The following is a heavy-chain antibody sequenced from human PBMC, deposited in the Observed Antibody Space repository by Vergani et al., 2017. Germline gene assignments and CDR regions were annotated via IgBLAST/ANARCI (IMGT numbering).Heavy chain of an antibody. CDR1: GFTVSSNY. V-gene: IGHV3-53*01. CDR2: IYSGGST. CDR3: AREQQLATYNWFDP. D-gene: IGHD6-13*01. Sequence: EVQLLESGGGLVQPGGSLRLSCAASGFTVSSNYMSWVRQAPGKGLEWVSVIYSGGSTYYADSVKGRFTISRDNSKNTLYLQMNSLRAEDTAVYYCAREQQLATYNWFDPWGQGTLVTVSS. J-gene: IGHJ5*02.